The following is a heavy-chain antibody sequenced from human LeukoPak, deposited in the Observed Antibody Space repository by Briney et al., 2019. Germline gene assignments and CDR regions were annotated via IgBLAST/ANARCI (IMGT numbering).Heavy chain of an antibody. V-gene: IGHV4-39*01. CDR2: IYYSGST. Sequence: SETLSLTCTVSGGSISSSSYYWGWIRQPPGKGLEWIGSIYYSGSTYYNPSLKSRVTISVDTSKNQFSLKLSSVTAADTAVYYCVRLGPSSSCDYWGQGTLVTVSS. CDR3: VRLGPSSSCDY. J-gene: IGHJ4*02. CDR1: GGSISSSSYY. D-gene: IGHD6-6*01.